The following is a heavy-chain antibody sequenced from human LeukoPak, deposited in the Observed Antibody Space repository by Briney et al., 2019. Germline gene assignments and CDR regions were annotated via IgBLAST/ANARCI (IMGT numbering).Heavy chain of an antibody. Sequence: PSETLSLTCSVSGGSISSSSYYWGWIRQPPGKGLERIGSIYYSGSTYYNPSLKSRVTISVDTSKNQFSLKLSSVTAADTALYYCARHKDYHYNYMDVWGKGTTVTISS. CDR3: ARHKDYHYNYMDV. J-gene: IGHJ6*03. CDR1: GGSISSSSYY. CDR2: IYYSGST. V-gene: IGHV4-39*01.